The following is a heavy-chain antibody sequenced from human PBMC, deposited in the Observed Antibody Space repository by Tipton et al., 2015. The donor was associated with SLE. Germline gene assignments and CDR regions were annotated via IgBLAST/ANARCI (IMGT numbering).Heavy chain of an antibody. J-gene: IGHJ4*02. D-gene: IGHD1-14*01. CDR3: ARTNRLPYRVYFDS. V-gene: IGHV4-39*07. CDR1: GGSITSSDSS. CDR2: IYYSGSP. Sequence: TLSLTCSVSGGSITSSDSSWGWIRQPPGKGLESIGSIYYSGSPSYNPSLRSRVTISVDTSKNQFSLKLSSVTAADTAVYYCARTNRLPYRVYFDSWGQGTLVTVSS.